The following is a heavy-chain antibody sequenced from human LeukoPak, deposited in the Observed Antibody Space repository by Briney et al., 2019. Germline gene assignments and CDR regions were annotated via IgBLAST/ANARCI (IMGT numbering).Heavy chain of an antibody. V-gene: IGHV3-48*03. CDR1: GFTFSSYE. CDR2: ISSSGSTI. J-gene: IGHJ6*02. Sequence: GGSLRLSCAASGFTFSSYEMNWVRQAPGKGLEWVSYISSSGSTIYYADPVRGRFTISRDNAKNSLYLQMNSLRAEDTAVYYCAREGFGELSDYYYGMDVWGQGTTVTVSS. CDR3: AREGFGELSDYYYGMDV. D-gene: IGHD3-10*01.